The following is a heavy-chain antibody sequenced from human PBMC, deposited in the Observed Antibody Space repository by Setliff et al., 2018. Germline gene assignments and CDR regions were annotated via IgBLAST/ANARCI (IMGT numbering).Heavy chain of an antibody. CDR3: ARRSSSGNGFDY. CDR2: INPSGGST. D-gene: IGHD6-13*01. V-gene: IGHV1-46*01. CDR1: GYTFTSYY. Sequence: APVKVSCKAAGYTFTSYYMHWVRQAPGQGLEWMGIINPSGGSTSYAQKFQGRVTMTRDTSTSTVYMELSSLRSEDTDVYYCARRSSSGNGFDYWGQGTQVTVSS. J-gene: IGHJ4*02.